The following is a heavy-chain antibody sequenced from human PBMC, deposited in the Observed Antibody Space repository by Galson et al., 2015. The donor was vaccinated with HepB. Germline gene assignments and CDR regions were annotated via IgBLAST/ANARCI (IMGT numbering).Heavy chain of an antibody. D-gene: IGHD6-13*01. J-gene: IGHJ6*02. CDR1: GFTFSNYA. CDR2: ISGSGGST. Sequence: SLRLSCAASGFTFSNYAMSWVRQAPGKGLEWVSSISGSGGSTYYADSVKGRVTISRDNSKNTLYLQMNSLRAEDTAVYYCAKDLAYRTSWYDYYYSAMDVWGQGTTVTVSS. CDR3: AKDLAYRTSWYDYYYSAMDV. V-gene: IGHV3-23*01.